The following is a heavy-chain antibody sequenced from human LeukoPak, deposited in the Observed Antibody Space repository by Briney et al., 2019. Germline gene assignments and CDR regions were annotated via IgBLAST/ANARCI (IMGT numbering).Heavy chain of an antibody. D-gene: IGHD3-22*01. J-gene: IGHJ5*02. CDR2: FDPEDGET. CDR1: GYTLTELS. CDR3: ARLGPFERGTTSYYYDSSGYYP. Sequence: ASVKVSCKVSGYTLTELSMHWVRQAPGKGLEWMGGFDPEDGETIYAQKFQGRVTMTEDTSTDTAYMELSSLRSEDTAVYYCARLGPFERGTTSYYYDSSGYYPWGQGTLVTVSS. V-gene: IGHV1-24*01.